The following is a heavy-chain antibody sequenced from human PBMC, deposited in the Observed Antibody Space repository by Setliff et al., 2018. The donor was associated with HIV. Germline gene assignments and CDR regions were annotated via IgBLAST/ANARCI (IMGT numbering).Heavy chain of an antibody. D-gene: IGHD3-22*01. J-gene: IGHJ1*01. Sequence: GGSLRLSCAASGFTFGDYAMSWVRQAPGKGLEWVSYISMSSHTSVIYSDSVKGRFTISRDNARNSFYLQMNSLRVDDTAVYYCERDLVYYYDNSGSFYVAEYFKHWGQGTLVTVSS. V-gene: IGHV3-48*01. CDR2: ISMSSHTSV. CDR1: GFTFGDYA. CDR3: ERDLVYYYDNSGSFYVAEYFKH.